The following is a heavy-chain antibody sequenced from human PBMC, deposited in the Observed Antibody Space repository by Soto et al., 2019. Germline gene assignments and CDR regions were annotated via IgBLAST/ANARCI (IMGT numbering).Heavy chain of an antibody. Sequence: SGPKPGNHTQTLTLTCTSSGFSLSTSGVGVGWIRQPPGKALEWLALIYWDDDKRYSPSLKSRLTITKDTSKNQVVLTMTNKELLDTATYYCAHKDTALDYWGQGTLVTVSS. CDR3: AHKDTALDY. D-gene: IGHD5-18*01. J-gene: IGHJ4*02. CDR1: GFSLSTSGVG. V-gene: IGHV2-5*02. CDR2: IYWDDDK.